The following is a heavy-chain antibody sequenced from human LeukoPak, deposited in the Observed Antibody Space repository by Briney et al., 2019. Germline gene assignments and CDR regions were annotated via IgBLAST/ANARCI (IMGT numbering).Heavy chain of an antibody. CDR1: GFTFSSYW. D-gene: IGHD3-10*01. CDR3: ARVYYYGSGSKLFDY. Sequence: AGGSLRLSCAASGFTFSSYWMHWVRQAPGKGLVWVSRINTDGSSTSYADSVKGRFTISRDNAKNSLYLQMNSLRAEDTAVYYCARVYYYGSGSKLFDYWGQGTLVTVSS. J-gene: IGHJ4*02. V-gene: IGHV3-74*01. CDR2: INTDGSST.